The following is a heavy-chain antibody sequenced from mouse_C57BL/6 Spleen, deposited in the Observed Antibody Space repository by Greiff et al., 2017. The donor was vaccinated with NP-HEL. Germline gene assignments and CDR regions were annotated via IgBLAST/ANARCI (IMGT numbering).Heavy chain of an antibody. V-gene: IGHV3-6*01. Sequence: ESGPGLVKPSQSLSLTCSVTGYSITSGYYWNWIRQFPGNNLEWMGYISYDGSNNYNPSLKNRISITRDTSKNQFFLKLNSVTTEDTATYYCARGKGYAMDYWGQGTSVTVSS. CDR3: ARGKGYAMDY. CDR2: ISYDGSN. J-gene: IGHJ4*01. CDR1: GYSITSGYY.